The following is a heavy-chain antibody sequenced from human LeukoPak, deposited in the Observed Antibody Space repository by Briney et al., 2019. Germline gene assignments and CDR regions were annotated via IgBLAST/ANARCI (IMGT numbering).Heavy chain of an antibody. CDR3: ARNLVDIVATIDY. D-gene: IGHD5-12*01. Sequence: PGGSLRLSCAASGFTFSSYSMNWVRQAPGKGLEWVSSISSSSYIYYADSVKGRFTISRDNAKNSLYLQMNSLRAEDTAVYYCARNLVDIVATIDYWGQGTLVTVSS. J-gene: IGHJ4*02. V-gene: IGHV3-21*01. CDR2: ISSSSYI. CDR1: GFTFSSYS.